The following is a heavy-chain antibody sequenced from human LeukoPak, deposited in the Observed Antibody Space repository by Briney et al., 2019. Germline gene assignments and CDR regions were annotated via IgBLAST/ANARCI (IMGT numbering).Heavy chain of an antibody. J-gene: IGHJ5*02. V-gene: IGHV1-18*01. CDR3: ARFGLLWFGEPVWFDP. CDR1: GYTFTSYG. Sequence: ASVKVSCKASGYTFTSYGISWVRQAPGQGLEWMGWISAYNGNTNYAQKLQGRVTMTTDTSTSTAYMELRSLRSDDTAVYSCARFGLLWFGEPVWFDPWGQGTLVTVSS. CDR2: ISAYNGNT. D-gene: IGHD3-10*01.